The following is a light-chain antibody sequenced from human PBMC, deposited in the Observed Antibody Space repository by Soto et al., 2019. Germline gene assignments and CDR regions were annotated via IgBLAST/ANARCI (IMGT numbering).Light chain of an antibody. CDR3: QQYDSSPWT. CDR1: QSVSNSF. CDR2: GAS. V-gene: IGKV3-20*01. J-gene: IGKJ1*01. Sequence: EIVLTQSPGTLSLSPGERATLSCRASQSVSNSFLAWYQRIPGQSPRLLIYGASRRAPGIPDRFSGSGSGTDFTLTISSLEPEDFGMYYCQQYDSSPWTFGQGTKVDIK.